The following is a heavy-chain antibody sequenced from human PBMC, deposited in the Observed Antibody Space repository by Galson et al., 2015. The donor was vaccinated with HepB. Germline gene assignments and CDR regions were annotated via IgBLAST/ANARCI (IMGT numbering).Heavy chain of an antibody. Sequence: SVKVSCKASGYTFTSYGISWVRQAPGQGLEWMGWISAYNGNTNYAQKLQGRVTMTTDTPTSTAYMELRSLRSDDTAVYYCARDGSYYDIPKPASYLGMDVWGQGTTVTVSS. V-gene: IGHV1-18*04. CDR2: ISAYNGNT. D-gene: IGHD3-9*01. J-gene: IGHJ6*02. CDR3: ARDGSYYDIPKPASYLGMDV. CDR1: GYTFTSYG.